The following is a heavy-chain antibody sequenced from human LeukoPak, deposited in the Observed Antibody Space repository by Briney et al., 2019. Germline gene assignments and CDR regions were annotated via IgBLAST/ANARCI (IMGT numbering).Heavy chain of an antibody. CDR3: AKDLGIAVAVTDAFDI. Sequence: GRSLRLSCAASGFTFSSYGMHWVRQAPGKGLEWVAVISYDGSNKYYADSVKGRFTISRDNSKNTLYLQMNSLRAEDTAVYYCAKDLGIAVAVTDAFDIWGQGRMVTVSS. CDR1: GFTFSSYG. V-gene: IGHV3-30*18. J-gene: IGHJ3*02. D-gene: IGHD6-19*01. CDR2: ISYDGSNK.